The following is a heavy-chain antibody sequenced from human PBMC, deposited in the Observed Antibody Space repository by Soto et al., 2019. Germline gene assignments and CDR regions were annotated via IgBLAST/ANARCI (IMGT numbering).Heavy chain of an antibody. CDR3: AIAMGDWGTYYYYYGLDV. J-gene: IGHJ6*02. D-gene: IGHD3-16*01. Sequence: PSETLSLTCTVSGDSISVSGDSNNDHYWSWVRQPPGKGLEWIGSIYYSGATNYNPSLKSRVTMSADTSKNKFSLNLSSVTAADTAIYYCAIAMGDWGTYYYYYGLDVWGQGTTVTVSS. CDR1: GDSISVSGDSNNDHY. V-gene: IGHV4-61*08. CDR2: IYYSGAT.